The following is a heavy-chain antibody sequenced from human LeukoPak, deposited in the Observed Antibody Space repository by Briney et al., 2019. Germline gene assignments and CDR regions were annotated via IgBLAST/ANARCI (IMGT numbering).Heavy chain of an antibody. J-gene: IGHJ6*04. CDR2: IIPIFGTA. CDR1: GGTFSSYA. D-gene: IGHD3-10*01. Sequence: SVKVSCKASGGTFSSYAISWVRQAPGQGLEWMGGIIPIFGTANYARKFQGRVTITADESTSTAYMELSSLRSEDTAVYYCARVELSGSYFYYYYGMDVWGKGTTVTVSS. V-gene: IGHV1-69*13. CDR3: ARVELSGSYFYYYYGMDV.